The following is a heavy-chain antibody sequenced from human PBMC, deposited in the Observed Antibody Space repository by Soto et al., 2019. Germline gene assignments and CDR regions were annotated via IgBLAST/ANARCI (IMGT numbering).Heavy chain of an antibody. CDR1: GGSMSSSSYY. Sequence: SQTLSLTCTVSGGSMSSSSYYWGWIRQPPGKGLEWIGSIYYSGSTYYNPSLKSRVTISVDTSKNQFSLKLSSVTAADTAVYYCAIDHIAITMVRGVLRWFDPWGQGTLVXV. D-gene: IGHD3-10*01. J-gene: IGHJ5*02. CDR3: AIDHIAITMVRGVLRWFDP. V-gene: IGHV4-39*01. CDR2: IYYSGST.